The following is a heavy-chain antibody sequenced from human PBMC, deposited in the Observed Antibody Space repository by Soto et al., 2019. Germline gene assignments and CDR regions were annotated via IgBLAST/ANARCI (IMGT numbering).Heavy chain of an antibody. D-gene: IGHD3-3*01. V-gene: IGHV3-66*01. Sequence: GGSLRLSCAASGFTVSSNYMSWVRQAPGKGLEWVSVISSSSSIYYADSVKGRFTISRDNAKNSLYLQMNSLRAEDTAVYYCARDVFWSGYPPDAFDIWGQGTMVTVSS. CDR1: GFTVSSNY. J-gene: IGHJ3*02. CDR3: ARDVFWSGYPPDAFDI. CDR2: ISSSSSI.